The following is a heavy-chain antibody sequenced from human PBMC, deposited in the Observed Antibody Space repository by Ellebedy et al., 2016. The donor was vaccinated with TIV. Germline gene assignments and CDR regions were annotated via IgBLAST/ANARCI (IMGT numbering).Heavy chain of an antibody. CDR3: AGDPDRNSFSFFEY. Sequence: GESLKISCAASGFIFNHYSMNWVRQAPGKGLEWISSISSTGYYIYYADSVKGRFTISRDDAKNSLFLQMNSLRAEDTAVYYCAGDPDRNSFSFFEYWGQGILVTVSS. CDR1: GFIFNHYS. D-gene: IGHD6-6*01. V-gene: IGHV3-21*01. CDR2: ISSTGYYI. J-gene: IGHJ4*02.